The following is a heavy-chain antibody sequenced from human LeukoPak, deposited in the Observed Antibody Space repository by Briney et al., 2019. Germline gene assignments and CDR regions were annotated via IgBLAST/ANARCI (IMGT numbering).Heavy chain of an antibody. V-gene: IGHV4-34*01. D-gene: IGHD6-25*01. Sequence: SETLSLTCAVYGGSFSGYYWTWIRQPPGQGLEWIGEINHSGSTNYNPSLKSRLIMSVDTSKNQFSLKLSSVTDADTAVYYCARAREAAPIDYWGQGTLVIVSS. CDR2: INHSGST. J-gene: IGHJ4*02. CDR3: ARAREAAPIDY. CDR1: GGSFSGYY.